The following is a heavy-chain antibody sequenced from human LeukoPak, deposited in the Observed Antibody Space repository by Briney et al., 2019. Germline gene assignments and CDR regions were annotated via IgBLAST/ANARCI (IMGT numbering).Heavy chain of an antibody. CDR2: ISSSSSYI. CDR3: ARVRFGELSRRSPNPLTFDP. V-gene: IGHV3-21*01. D-gene: IGHD3-10*01. J-gene: IGHJ5*02. CDR1: GFTFSSYS. Sequence: PGGSLRLSCAASGFTFSSYSMNWVRQAPGKGLEWVSSISSSSSYIYYADSVKGRFTISRDNAKNSLYLQMNSLRAEDTAVYYCARVRFGELSRRSPNPLTFDPWGQGTLVTVSS.